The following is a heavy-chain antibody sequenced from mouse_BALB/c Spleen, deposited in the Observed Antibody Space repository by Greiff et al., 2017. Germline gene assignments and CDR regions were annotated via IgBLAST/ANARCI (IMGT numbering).Heavy chain of an antibody. CDR3: ARGGYGNYGGNYFDY. CDR2: ISYSGST. CDR1: GYSITSDYA. Sequence: VQLQQSGPGLVKPSQSLSLTCTVTGYSITSDYAWNWIRQFPGNKLEWMGYISYSGSTSYNPSLKSRISITRDTSKNQFFLQLNSVTTEDTATYYCARGGYGNYGGNYFDYWGQGTTLTVSS. V-gene: IGHV3-2*02. J-gene: IGHJ2*01. D-gene: IGHD2-10*02.